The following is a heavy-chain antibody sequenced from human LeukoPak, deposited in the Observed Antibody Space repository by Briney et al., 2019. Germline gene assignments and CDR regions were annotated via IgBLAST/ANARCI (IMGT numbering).Heavy chain of an antibody. V-gene: IGHV3-15*01. Sequence: GGSLRLSCAASGFTFSNAYMNWVRQAPGKGLEWVGRIRSKNDGATTDYAAPVKNRFTISRDDSKSTLYLQMNGLKTEDTAVYYCINQKTYYYDSSGYHRAFDFWGQGTMVTVSS. CDR1: GFTFSNAY. J-gene: IGHJ3*01. D-gene: IGHD3-22*01. CDR3: INQKTYYYDSSGYHRAFDF. CDR2: IRSKNDGATT.